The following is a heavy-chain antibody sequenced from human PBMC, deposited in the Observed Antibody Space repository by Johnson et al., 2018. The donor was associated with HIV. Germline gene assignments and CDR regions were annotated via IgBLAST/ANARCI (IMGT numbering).Heavy chain of an antibody. CDR2: ISSSGTTM. J-gene: IGHJ3*02. D-gene: IGHD3-10*01. CDR3: ARRRSGSRNAFDI. Sequence: QMQLVESGGGVVRPGGSLRLSCATSGFTFGDYGVSWIRQAPGKGLEWLSYISSSGTTMYYADSVKGRFIISRDNAKNSLHLQLNRLRAEDTAVYYCARRRSGSRNAFDIWGQGTMVTVSS. V-gene: IGHV3-11*04. CDR1: GFTFGDYG.